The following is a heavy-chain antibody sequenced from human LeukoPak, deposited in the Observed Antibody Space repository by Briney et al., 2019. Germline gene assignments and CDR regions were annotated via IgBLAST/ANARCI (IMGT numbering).Heavy chain of an antibody. V-gene: IGHV3-30*02. CDR1: GFTFSSYG. CDR3: AKVGLPYYDILTGYPYYFDY. CDR2: IRYDGSNK. Sequence: GGSLRLSCAASGFTFSSYGMHWVRQAPGKGLEWMAFIRYDGSNKYYADSVKGRFTISRDNSKNTLYLQMNSLRAEDTAVYYCAKVGLPYYDILTGYPYYFDYWGQGTLVTVSS. D-gene: IGHD3-9*01. J-gene: IGHJ4*02.